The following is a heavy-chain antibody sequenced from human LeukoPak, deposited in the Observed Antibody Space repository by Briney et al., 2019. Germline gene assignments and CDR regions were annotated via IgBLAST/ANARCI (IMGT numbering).Heavy chain of an antibody. J-gene: IGHJ6*02. Sequence: PSETLSLTCTVSGGSMSSYYWSWIRQPPGKGLEWIGEINHSGSTNYNPSLKSRVTISVDTSKNQFSLKLSSVTAADTAVYYCARMRSYVPAAISYGMDVWGQGTTVTVSS. CDR3: ARMRSYVPAAISYGMDV. V-gene: IGHV4-34*01. CDR1: GGSMSSYY. CDR2: INHSGST. D-gene: IGHD2-2*02.